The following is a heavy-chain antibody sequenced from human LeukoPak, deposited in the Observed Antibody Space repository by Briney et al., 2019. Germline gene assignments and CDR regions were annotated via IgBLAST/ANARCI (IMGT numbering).Heavy chain of an antibody. CDR3: ASSQQPSNWFDP. V-gene: IGHV3-23*01. Sequence: GGSLRLSCAASGFIVSNNYMSWVRQAPGKGLEWVSTISGSNGRTYYADSVKGRFTISKDNSKNTLYLQMNSLRVEDTAVYYCASSQQPSNWFDPWGQGTLVTVSS. CDR1: GFIVSNNY. CDR2: ISGSNGRT. J-gene: IGHJ5*02. D-gene: IGHD6-13*01.